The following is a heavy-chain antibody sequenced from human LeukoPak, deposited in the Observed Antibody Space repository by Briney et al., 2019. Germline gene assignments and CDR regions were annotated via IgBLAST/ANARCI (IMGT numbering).Heavy chain of an antibody. Sequence: SVKVSCKASGGTFSSYAISWVRQAPGQGLEWVGGIIPIFGTANYAQKFQGRVTITTDESTSTAYMELSSLRSEDTAVYYCARVGYYYDSKGPGGYYYYYMDVWGKGTTVTVSS. V-gene: IGHV1-69*05. D-gene: IGHD3-22*01. CDR1: GGTFSSYA. J-gene: IGHJ6*03. CDR2: IIPIFGTA. CDR3: ARVGYYYDSKGPGGYYYYYMDV.